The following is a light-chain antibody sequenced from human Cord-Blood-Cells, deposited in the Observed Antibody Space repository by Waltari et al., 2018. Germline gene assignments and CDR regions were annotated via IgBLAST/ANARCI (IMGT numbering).Light chain of an antibody. CDR1: SRDVGGYNY. CDR2: EVS. V-gene: IGLV2-14*01. Sequence: QSALTQPASVSGSPGQSLTISCTGTSRDVGGYNYVSWYQQHPGNAPKLMIYEVSKRPSGVSNRFSGSKSGDTASLTISGLQAEDEADYYCSSYTSSSTWVFGGGTKLTVL. CDR3: SSYTSSSTWV. J-gene: IGLJ3*02.